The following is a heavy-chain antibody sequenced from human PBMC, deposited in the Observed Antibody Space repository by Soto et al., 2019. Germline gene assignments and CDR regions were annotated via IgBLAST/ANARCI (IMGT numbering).Heavy chain of an antibody. CDR3: AKTRYYSPYYYYYGMDV. V-gene: IGHV3-30*18. CDR1: GFTFSSYG. J-gene: IGHJ6*02. CDR2: ISYDGSNK. D-gene: IGHD4-4*01. Sequence: GGSLRLSCAASGFTFSSYGMHWVRQAPGKGLEWVAVISYDGSNKYYADSVKGRFTISRDNSKNTLYLQMNSLRAEDTAVYYCAKTRYYSPYYYYYGMDVWGQGTTVTVSS.